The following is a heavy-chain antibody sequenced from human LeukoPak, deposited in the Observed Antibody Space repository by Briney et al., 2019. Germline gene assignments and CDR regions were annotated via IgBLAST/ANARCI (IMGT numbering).Heavy chain of an antibody. J-gene: IGHJ4*02. V-gene: IGHV4-39*07. D-gene: IGHD7-27*01. CDR2: IYYSGST. Sequence: SETLSLTCTVSGGSISSSSYYWGWIRQPPGKGLEWIGSIYYSGSTYYNPSLKSRVTISVDTSKNQFSLKLSSVTAADTAVYYCARDDQTGTSFDYWGQGTLVTVSS. CDR1: GGSISSSSYY. CDR3: ARDDQTGTSFDY.